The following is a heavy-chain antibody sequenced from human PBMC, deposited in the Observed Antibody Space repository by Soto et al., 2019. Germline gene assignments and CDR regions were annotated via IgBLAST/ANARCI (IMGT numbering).Heavy chain of an antibody. V-gene: IGHV4-31*03. Sequence: PSETLSLTCTVSGDSISNGGYYWSWVRQHPGMGLEWIGYIYYSGTTSYNPSLKSRVTISVDTSKNQFSLNLTSVNAADTAVYYCARGTVATMAFVYWGQGNLVTVSS. CDR3: ARGTVATMAFVY. CDR1: GDSISNGGYY. CDR2: IYYSGTT. D-gene: IGHD5-12*01. J-gene: IGHJ4*02.